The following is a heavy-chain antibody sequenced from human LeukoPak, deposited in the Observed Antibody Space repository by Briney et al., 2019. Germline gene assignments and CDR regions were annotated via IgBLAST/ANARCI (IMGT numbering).Heavy chain of an antibody. J-gene: IGHJ4*02. Sequence: AGGSLRLSCAASGFTFSNAWMSWVRQAPGKGLEWVSAISGSGGSTYYADSVKGRFTISRDNSKNTLYLQMNSLRAEDTAVYYCAKAGGFWSGYSPALIDYWGQGTLVTVSS. V-gene: IGHV3-23*01. CDR1: GFTFSNAW. D-gene: IGHD3-3*01. CDR2: ISGSGGST. CDR3: AKAGGFWSGYSPALIDY.